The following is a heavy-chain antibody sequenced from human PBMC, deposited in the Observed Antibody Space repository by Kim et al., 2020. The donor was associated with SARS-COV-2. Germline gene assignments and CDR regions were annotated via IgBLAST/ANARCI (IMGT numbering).Heavy chain of an antibody. Sequence: GGSLRLSCAASGFTFSSYSMNWVRQAPGKGLEWVSYISSSSSTIYYADSVKGRFTISRDNAKNSLYLQMNSLRDEDTAVYYCAGATTVTPYYYYGMDVWGQGTTVTVSS. CDR2: ISSSSSTI. J-gene: IGHJ6*02. V-gene: IGHV3-48*02. D-gene: IGHD4-17*01. CDR1: GFTFSSYS. CDR3: AGATTVTPYYYYGMDV.